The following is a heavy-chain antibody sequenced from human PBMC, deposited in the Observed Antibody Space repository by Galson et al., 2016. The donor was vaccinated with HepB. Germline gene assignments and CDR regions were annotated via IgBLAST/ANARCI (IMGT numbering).Heavy chain of an antibody. D-gene: IGHD3-22*01. CDR2: ISADGRGT. V-gene: IGHV3-23*01. CDR1: GITFSDHA. J-gene: IGHJ4*02. Sequence: SLRLSCAASGITFSDHAFNWVRQAPGKGLKWVATISADGRGTHYADSVRGRFIISRDDSMSTVFLQTNSLRDEDTARYYCAIDFDSSRNYEVGHWGQGTQVTVSS. CDR3: AIDFDSSRNYEVGH.